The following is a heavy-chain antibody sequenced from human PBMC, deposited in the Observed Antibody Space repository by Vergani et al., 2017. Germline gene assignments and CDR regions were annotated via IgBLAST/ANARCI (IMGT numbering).Heavy chain of an antibody. CDR1: GFSFGSYG. V-gene: IGHV3-30*18. CDR2: ISNDGGNK. Sequence: QVQLVESGGNVVQSGTSLRLSCAASGFSFGSYGMHWVRQSPGKGLEWVAVISNDGGNKYYADSVKGRFTIYKDNTVDMLSLQMNSLRPDDTAVYYCAKSDRLRFLEWSVHLFDYWGQGTLVTVSS. J-gene: IGHJ4*02. D-gene: IGHD3-3*01. CDR3: AKSDRLRFLEWSVHLFDY.